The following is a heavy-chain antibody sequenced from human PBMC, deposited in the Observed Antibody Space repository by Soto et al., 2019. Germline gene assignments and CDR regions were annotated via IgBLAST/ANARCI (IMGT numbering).Heavy chain of an antibody. CDR1: GYTFTSYG. CDR2: ISAYNGNT. V-gene: IGHV1-18*04. J-gene: IGHJ6*02. D-gene: IGHD6-13*01. Sequence: VKVSCKASGYTFTSYGISWGRQAPGQGLVWMGWISAYNGNTNYAQKLQGRVTMTTDTSTSTAYMELRSLRSDDTAVYYCARDLLYSRPSPEYYYYGIDVWGPGTTVTVSS. CDR3: ARDLLYSRPSPEYYYYGIDV.